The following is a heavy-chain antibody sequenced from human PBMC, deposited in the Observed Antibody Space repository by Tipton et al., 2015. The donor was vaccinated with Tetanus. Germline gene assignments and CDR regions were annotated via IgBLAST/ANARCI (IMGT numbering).Heavy chain of an antibody. Sequence: QLVQSGAEVKKPGSSVKVSCKASGGTFSSYAISWVRQAPGQGLEWMGGIIPIFGTANYAQKFQGRVTITADKSTSTAYMELSSLRSEGTAVYYCASAWRLDCSGGSCPVAFDIWGQGTMVTVSS. J-gene: IGHJ3*02. D-gene: IGHD2-15*01. V-gene: IGHV1-69*06. CDR1: GGTFSSYA. CDR2: IIPIFGTA. CDR3: ASAWRLDCSGGSCPVAFDI.